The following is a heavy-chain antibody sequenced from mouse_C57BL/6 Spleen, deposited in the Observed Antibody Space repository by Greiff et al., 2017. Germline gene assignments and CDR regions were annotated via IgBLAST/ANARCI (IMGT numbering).Heavy chain of an antibody. CDR3: ARSNKDGWYFDV. J-gene: IGHJ1*03. D-gene: IGHD5-2*01. Sequence: VQLQQSGAELVKPGASVKLSCTASGFNIKDYYMHWVKQRTEQGLEWIGRIDPEDGETKYAPKFKGKATITADTSSNTAYLQLSSLTSEDTAVYYCARSNKDGWYFDVWGTGTTVTVSS. CDR1: GFNIKDYY. CDR2: IDPEDGET. V-gene: IGHV14-2*01.